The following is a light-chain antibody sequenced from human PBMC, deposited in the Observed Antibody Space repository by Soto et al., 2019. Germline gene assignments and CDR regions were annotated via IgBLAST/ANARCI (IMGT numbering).Light chain of an antibody. CDR3: QQYNNYSRT. CDR1: QSISSW. J-gene: IGKJ1*01. V-gene: IGKV1-5*01. CDR2: DAS. Sequence: DIQMTQSPSTLSASVGDRVTITCRASQSISSWLAWYQQKPGKAPKVLIYDASNLESGVPSRFSGSGSETEYTLTINSLQPDDFATYYCQQYNNYSRTFGQGTKVEIE.